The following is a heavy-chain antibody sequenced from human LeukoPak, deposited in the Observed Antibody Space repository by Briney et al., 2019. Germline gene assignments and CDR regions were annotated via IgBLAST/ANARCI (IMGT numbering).Heavy chain of an antibody. D-gene: IGHD2-2*01. Sequence: SVKVSCKASGFTFSSSAIQWVRQVRGQRLEWIGWIVVGSGNTNYAQKFQDRVTITKDMSTMTAYMELSSLRSEDTALYYCAAVFFSSTVPYFDHWAQGTLVTVPS. CDR2: IVVGSGNT. J-gene: IGHJ4*02. CDR1: GFTFSSSA. V-gene: IGHV1-58*02. CDR3: AAVFFSSTVPYFDH.